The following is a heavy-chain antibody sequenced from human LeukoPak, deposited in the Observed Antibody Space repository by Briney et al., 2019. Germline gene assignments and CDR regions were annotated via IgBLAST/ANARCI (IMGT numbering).Heavy chain of an antibody. CDR2: ISYDGSNK. J-gene: IGHJ6*02. D-gene: IGHD6-19*01. CDR1: GFTFSSCA. CDR3: ARDLIAVAGHYYYYYGMDV. V-gene: IGHV3-30-3*01. Sequence: GGSLRLSCAASGFTFSSCAMHWVRQAPGKGLEWVAVISYDGSNKYYADSVKGRFTISRDNSKNTLYLQMNSLRAEDTAVYYCARDLIAVAGHYYYYYGMDVWGQGTTVTVSS.